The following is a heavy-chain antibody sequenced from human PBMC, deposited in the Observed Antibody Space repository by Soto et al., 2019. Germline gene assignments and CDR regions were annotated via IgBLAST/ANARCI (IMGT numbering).Heavy chain of an antibody. V-gene: IGHV1-69*04. CDR2: IIPILGIA. CDR1: GGTFSSYT. D-gene: IGHD1-20*01. J-gene: IGHJ3*02. CDR3: ARDKYNWNDPDAFDI. Sequence: ASVKVSCKASGGTFSSYTISWVRQAPGQGLEWMGRIIPILGIANYAQKFQGRVTITADKSTSTAYMELSSLRSEDTAVYYCARDKYNWNDPDAFDIWGRGTMVTVSS.